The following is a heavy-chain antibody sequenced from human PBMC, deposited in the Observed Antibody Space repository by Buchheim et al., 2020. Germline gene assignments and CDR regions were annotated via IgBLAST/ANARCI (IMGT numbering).Heavy chain of an antibody. Sequence: QVQLVESGGGVVQPGRSLRLSCAASGFTFSSYAMHWVRQAPGKGLEWVAVISYDGSNKYYADSVKGRFTISRANSKNTLYLQMNSLRAEDTAVYYCARDLEAIQLWFYFDYWGQGTL. V-gene: IGHV3-30-3*01. D-gene: IGHD5-18*01. CDR1: GFTFSSYA. J-gene: IGHJ4*02. CDR3: ARDLEAIQLWFYFDY. CDR2: ISYDGSNK.